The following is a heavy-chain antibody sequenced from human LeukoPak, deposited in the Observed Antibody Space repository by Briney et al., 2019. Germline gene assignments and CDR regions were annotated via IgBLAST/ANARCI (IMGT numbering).Heavy chain of an antibody. J-gene: IGHJ4*02. Sequence: GGSLRLSCAASGFTFSSYSMNWVRQAPGKGLEWVSYISSSSSTIYYADYVKGRFTISRDNSKNTLYLQMNSLRAEDTALYYCAKDSSSGIFDYWGQGTLVTVSS. D-gene: IGHD3-22*01. V-gene: IGHV3-48*01. CDR1: GFTFSSYS. CDR2: ISSSSSTI. CDR3: AKDSSSGIFDY.